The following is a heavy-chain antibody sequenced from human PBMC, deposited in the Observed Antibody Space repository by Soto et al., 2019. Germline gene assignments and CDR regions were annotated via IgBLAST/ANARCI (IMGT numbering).Heavy chain of an antibody. CDR3: AREQDYYDSSGLEAFDI. Sequence: QVQLVESGGGVVQPGRSLRLSCAASGFTFSSYAMHWVRQAPGKGLEWVAVISYDGSNKYYADSVKGRFTISRDNSKNTLYLQMNSLRAEDTAVYYCAREQDYYDSSGLEAFDIWGQGTMVTVSS. V-gene: IGHV3-30-3*01. CDR2: ISYDGSNK. J-gene: IGHJ3*02. CDR1: GFTFSSYA. D-gene: IGHD3-22*01.